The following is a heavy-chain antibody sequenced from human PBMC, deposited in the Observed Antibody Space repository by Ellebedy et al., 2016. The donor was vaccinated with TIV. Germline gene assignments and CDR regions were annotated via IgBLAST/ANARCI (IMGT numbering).Heavy chain of an antibody. J-gene: IGHJ4*02. CDR2: IKSKTDGETT. V-gene: IGHV3-15*01. Sequence: GGSLRLSCAASGFTFTDAWMSWVRQAPGKGLEWVGRIKSKTDGETTDYAAPVKGRFIISRDDSKNTVYLQMNSLRTEDTAVYYCTTVRTWGQGALVTVSS. CDR1: GFTFTDAW. CDR3: TTVRT.